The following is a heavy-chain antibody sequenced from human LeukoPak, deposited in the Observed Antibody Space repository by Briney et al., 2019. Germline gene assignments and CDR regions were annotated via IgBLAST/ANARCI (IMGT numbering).Heavy chain of an antibody. J-gene: IGHJ4*02. CDR1: RFTFSSYA. CDR3: AKDVRPLWFGELLTPPNFDY. V-gene: IGHV3-23*01. D-gene: IGHD3-10*01. CDR2: ISGSGGST. Sequence: GGSLRLSCAASRFTFSSYAMSWVRQAPGKGLEWVSAISGSGGSTYYADSVKGRFTISRDNSKNTLYLQMNSLRAEDTAVYYCAKDVRPLWFGELLTPPNFDYWGQGTLVTVSS.